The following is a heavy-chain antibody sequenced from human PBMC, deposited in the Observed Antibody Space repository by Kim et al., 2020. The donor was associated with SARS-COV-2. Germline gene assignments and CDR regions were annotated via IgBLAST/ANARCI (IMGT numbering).Heavy chain of an antibody. V-gene: IGHV4-59*01. CDR2: IYYSGST. CDR3: ARVPMYYDFWSGYYRPNQRANYYYYYMDV. CDR1: GGSISSYY. D-gene: IGHD3-3*01. J-gene: IGHJ6*03. Sequence: SETLSLTCTVSGGSISSYYWSWIRQPPGKGLEWIGYIYYSGSTNYNPSLKSRVTISVDTSKNQFSLKLSSVTAADTAVYYCARVPMYYDFWSGYYRPNQRANYYYYYMDVWGKGTTVTVSS.